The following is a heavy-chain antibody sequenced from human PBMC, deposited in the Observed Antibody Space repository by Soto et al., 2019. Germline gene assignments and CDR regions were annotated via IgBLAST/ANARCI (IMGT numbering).Heavy chain of an antibody. Sequence: ASVKVSCKASGYTFTSYDINWVRQATGQGLEWMGWMNPNSGNTGYAQKFQGRVTMTRNTSISTAYMELSSLRSEDTAVYYCARGATGVLVGPAADVHYYYYYYMDVWGKGTTVTVSS. CDR1: GYTFTSYD. CDR2: MNPNSGNT. V-gene: IGHV1-8*01. J-gene: IGHJ6*03. D-gene: IGHD2-2*01. CDR3: ARGATGVLVGPAADVHYYYYYYMDV.